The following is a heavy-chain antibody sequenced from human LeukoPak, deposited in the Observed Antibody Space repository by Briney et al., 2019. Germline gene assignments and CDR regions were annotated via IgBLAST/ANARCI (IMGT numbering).Heavy chain of an antibody. CDR3: ARVRTYYDFWSGYSFDY. Sequence: GASVKVSCKASGYTFTGYYMHWVRQAPGQGLEWMGWINPNSGGTNYAQKFQGRVTMTRDTSISTAYMELSRLRSDDTAVYYCARVRTYYDFWSGYSFDYWGQGTLVTVSS. CDR2: INPNSGGT. CDR1: GYTFTGYY. J-gene: IGHJ4*02. V-gene: IGHV1-2*02. D-gene: IGHD3-3*01.